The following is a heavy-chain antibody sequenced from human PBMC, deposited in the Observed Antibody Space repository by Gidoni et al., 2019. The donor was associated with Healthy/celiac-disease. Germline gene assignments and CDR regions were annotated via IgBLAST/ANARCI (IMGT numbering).Heavy chain of an antibody. D-gene: IGHD2-2*01. CDR2: INPSGGST. CDR1: GYTFTSYY. J-gene: IGHJ6*03. CDR3: ARGGGCSSTSCKGYYYYYYMDV. V-gene: IGHV1-46*01. Sequence: QVQLVQSGAEVKKPGASVKVSCKASGYTFTSYYIHWVRQAPGQGLEWMGIINPSGGSTSYAQKFQGRVTMTRDTSTSTVYMELSSLRSEDTAVYYCARGGGCSSTSCKGYYYYYYMDVWGKGTTVTVSS.